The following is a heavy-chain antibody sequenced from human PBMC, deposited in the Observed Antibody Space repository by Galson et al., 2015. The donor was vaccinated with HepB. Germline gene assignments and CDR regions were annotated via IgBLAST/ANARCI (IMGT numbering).Heavy chain of an antibody. Sequence: SLRLSCAASGFTFSSYWMSWVRQAPGKGLEWVANIKQDGSGGSTYYADSVKGRFTISRDNSKNTLYLQMNSLRAEDTAVYYCASLGVVPAAPGCLCYWGQGTLVTVSS. CDR3: ASLGVVPAAPGCLCY. CDR2: IKQDGSGGST. V-gene: IGHV3-23*01. J-gene: IGHJ4*02. CDR1: GFTFSSYW. D-gene: IGHD2-2*01.